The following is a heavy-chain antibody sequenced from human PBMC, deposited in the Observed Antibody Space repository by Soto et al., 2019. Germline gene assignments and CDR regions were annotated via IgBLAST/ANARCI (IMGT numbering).Heavy chain of an antibody. CDR2: ISTTSFTI. CDR1: GFSFSTYN. J-gene: IGHJ5*01. V-gene: IGHV3-48*02. D-gene: IGHD2-15*01. Sequence: GGSLRLSCAASGFSFSTYNMDWVRQAPGKRPEWIAYISTTSFTIYYADSVKGRFTISRDNDRNSLYLEMNSLRDEDTAVYYCARDRCYDGTCYSASDSWGQGTLVTVPQ. CDR3: ARDRCYDGTCYSASDS.